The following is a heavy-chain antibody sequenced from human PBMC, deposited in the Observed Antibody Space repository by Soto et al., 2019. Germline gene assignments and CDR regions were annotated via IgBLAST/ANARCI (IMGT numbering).Heavy chain of an antibody. CDR3: AKRVSRSFDS. V-gene: IGHV3-23*01. CDR2: IGVSETNT. J-gene: IGHJ3*02. CDR1: GFTFSTYP. Sequence: GGSLRLSCAASGFTFSTYPMSWVRQAPGKGLEWVSAIGVSETNTYYADSVKGRFTISRDNSRNTLYLQMNSLRVEDTAVYYCAKRVSRSFDSWGQGTMVTVSS.